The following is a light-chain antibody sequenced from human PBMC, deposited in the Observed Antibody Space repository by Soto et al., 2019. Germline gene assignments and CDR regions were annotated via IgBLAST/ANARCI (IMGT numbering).Light chain of an antibody. CDR3: QQYST. V-gene: IGKV1-5*03. CDR2: KAS. J-gene: IGKJ1*01. CDR1: QSISSW. Sequence: DIQMTQSPSTLSASVGDRVTITCRASQSISSWLAWYQQKPGKAPNLLIYKASSLESGVPSRFSGSGSGTEFTLTISSQQPDDFATYYCQQYSTFGQGTKVEIK.